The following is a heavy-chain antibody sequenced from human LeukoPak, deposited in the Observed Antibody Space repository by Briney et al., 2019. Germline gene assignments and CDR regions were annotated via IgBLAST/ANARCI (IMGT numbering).Heavy chain of an antibody. J-gene: IGHJ4*02. D-gene: IGHD6-19*01. Sequence: PGGSLRLSCAASGFTFSSYAMHWVRQAPGKGLEWVAVISYDGSNKYYADSVKGRFTISRDNSKNTLYLQMNSLRAEDTAVYYCARDRAYSSGWYGTYFDYWGQGTLVTVSS. CDR1: GFTFSSYA. CDR2: ISYDGSNK. CDR3: ARDRAYSSGWYGTYFDY. V-gene: IGHV3-30-3*01.